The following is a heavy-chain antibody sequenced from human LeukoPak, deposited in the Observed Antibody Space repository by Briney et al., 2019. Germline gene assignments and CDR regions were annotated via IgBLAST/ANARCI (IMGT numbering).Heavy chain of an antibody. Sequence: SETLSLTCTVSGGSISSGGYYWSWIRQHPGTGLEWIGYIYYSGSTYYNPSLKSRVTISVDTSKNQFSLKLSAVTAADTAVYYCARYVLRYYSNYGMDVWGQGTTVTVSS. D-gene: IGHD4-4*01. CDR3: ARYVLRYYSNYGMDV. V-gene: IGHV4-31*03. CDR1: GGSISSGGYY. CDR2: IYYSGST. J-gene: IGHJ6*02.